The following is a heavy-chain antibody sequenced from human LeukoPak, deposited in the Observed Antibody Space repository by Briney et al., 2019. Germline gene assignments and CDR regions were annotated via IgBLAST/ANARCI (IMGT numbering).Heavy chain of an antibody. V-gene: IGHV4-39*01. CDR1: GGSISSSSYY. J-gene: IGHJ3*02. CDR2: IYYSGGT. D-gene: IGHD3-3*01. Sequence: SETLSLTCTVSGGSISSSSYYWGWIRQPPGKGLEWIGSIYYSGGTYYDPSLKSRVTISVDTSKNQFSLKLSSVTAADTAVYYCARIIPYYDFWSGYLGPIDAFDIWGQGTMVTVSS. CDR3: ARIIPYYDFWSGYLGPIDAFDI.